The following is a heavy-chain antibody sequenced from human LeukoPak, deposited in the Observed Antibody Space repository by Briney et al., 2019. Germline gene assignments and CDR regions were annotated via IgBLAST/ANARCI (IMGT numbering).Heavy chain of an antibody. V-gene: IGHV3-7*01. J-gene: IGHJ4*02. CDR1: GFTFSWSW. Sequence: GGSQRLSCATSGFTFSWSWMSWVRQAPGKGLEWVANINPDGSETNYMDSVKGRFTIARDNAMNSLYLQMNSLSAEDTSLYYCVRDGGSGNPFASWGQGALVTVSS. D-gene: IGHD6-19*01. CDR3: VRDGGSGNPFAS. CDR2: INPDGSET.